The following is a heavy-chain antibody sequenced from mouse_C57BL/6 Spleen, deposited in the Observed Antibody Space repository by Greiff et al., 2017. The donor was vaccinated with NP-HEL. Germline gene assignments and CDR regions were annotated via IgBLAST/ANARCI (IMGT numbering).Heavy chain of an antibody. Sequence: EVQLHQSGPELVKPGASVKISCKASGYSFTGYYMNWVKPSPEKSLEWIGEINPSTGGTTYNQTFKAKATLTVDKSSSTASMQLKSLTSEDSAVDDYARTGRAWYAMGYWGQGTSVTV. CDR3: ARTGRAWYAMGY. CDR2: INPSTGGT. CDR1: GYSFTGYY. V-gene: IGHV1-42*01. D-gene: IGHD3-2*02. J-gene: IGHJ4*01.